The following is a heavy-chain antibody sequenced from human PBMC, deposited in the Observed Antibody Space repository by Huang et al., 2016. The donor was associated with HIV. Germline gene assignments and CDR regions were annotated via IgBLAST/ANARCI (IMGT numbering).Heavy chain of an antibody. CDR2: MNPNTGNT. Sequence: QVHLVQSGAEVKKPGASVKVSCKASGYTFTNYDINWVRQAPGRGLEWMGWMNPNTGNTGFAQSFQCRVTMTRKTSRTTAYMELTSLTSEDTAVYYCARSAYGDLDYWGLGTLVIVSS. CDR1: GYTFTNYD. D-gene: IGHD4-17*01. J-gene: IGHJ4*02. V-gene: IGHV1-8*02. CDR3: ARSAYGDLDY.